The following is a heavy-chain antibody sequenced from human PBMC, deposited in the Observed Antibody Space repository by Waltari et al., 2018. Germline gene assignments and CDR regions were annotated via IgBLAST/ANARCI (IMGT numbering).Heavy chain of an antibody. CDR3: ARDRVVPADEPDYYGLDV. J-gene: IGHJ6*02. V-gene: IGHV4-59*11. CDR2: IYYNGAT. CDR1: RGSIRSHY. Sequence: QMQLQESGPGLVKPSEPLSLTCDVSRGSIRSHYWSWIRRPPGKGLEWIGYIYYNGATNYNPSLMSRVTISVNTAKNQFSLKLSSVTAADTAVYYCARDRVVPADEPDYYGLDVWGQGTTVTVSS. D-gene: IGHD2-2*01.